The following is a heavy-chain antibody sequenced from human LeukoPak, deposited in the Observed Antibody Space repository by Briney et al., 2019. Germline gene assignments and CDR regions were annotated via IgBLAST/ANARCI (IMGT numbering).Heavy chain of an antibody. CDR2: ISAYNGNT. D-gene: IGHD6-13*01. CDR1: GYTFTSYG. CDR3: ARADCPGSSWYGYYYYGMDV. V-gene: IGHV1-18*01. J-gene: IGHJ6*02. Sequence: ASVKVSCKASGYTFTSYGISWVRQAPGQGLEWMGWISAYNGNTNYAQKLQGRVTMTTDTSTSTAYMELRSLRSDDTAVYYCARADCPGSSWYGYYYYGMDVSGQGTTVTVSS.